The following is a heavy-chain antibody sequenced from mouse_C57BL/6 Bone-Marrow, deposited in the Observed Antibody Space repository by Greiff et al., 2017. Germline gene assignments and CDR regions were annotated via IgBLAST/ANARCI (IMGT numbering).Heavy chain of an antibody. D-gene: IGHD3-2*02. CDR1: GYTFTSYW. V-gene: IGHV1-69*01. J-gene: IGHJ2*01. CDR2: IDPSDSYT. Sequence: VQLQQPGAELVMPGASVKLSCKASGYTFTSYWMHWVKQRPGQGLEWIGEIDPSDSYTNYNQKFKGKSTLTVDKSSSTAYMQLSSLTSEDSAVYYGARESRQLRPYYLDYGGRGTTLTVTS. CDR3: ARESRQLRPYYLDY.